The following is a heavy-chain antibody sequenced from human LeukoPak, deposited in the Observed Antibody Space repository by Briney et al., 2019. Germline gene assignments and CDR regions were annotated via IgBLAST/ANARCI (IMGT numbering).Heavy chain of an antibody. Sequence: SETLSLTCTVSGGSISSYYWSWIRQPPGKGLEWIGYIYYSGSTNYNPSLKSRVTISVDTSKNQFSLKLSSVTAADTAVYYCARHVRLVGTVDYWGQGTLVTVSS. J-gene: IGHJ4*02. V-gene: IGHV4-59*08. CDR3: ARHVRLVGTVDY. D-gene: IGHD2-15*01. CDR2: IYYSGST. CDR1: GGSISSYY.